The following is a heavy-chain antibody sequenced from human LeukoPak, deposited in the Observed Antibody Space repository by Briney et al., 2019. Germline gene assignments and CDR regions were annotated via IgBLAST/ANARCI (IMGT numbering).Heavy chain of an antibody. J-gene: IGHJ4*02. CDR1: GYTFSNYW. V-gene: IGHV5-51*01. CDR3: ARRRDLYSGSYYPFDY. Sequence: GESLKISCTGVGYTFSNYWIGWVRQMPGKGLEWMGIIYPGDSDTRYSPSFQGQVTISADKSISTAYLQWSSLKASDTAMYYCARRRDLYSGSYYPFDYWGQGTLVTVSS. CDR2: IYPGDSDT. D-gene: IGHD1-26*01.